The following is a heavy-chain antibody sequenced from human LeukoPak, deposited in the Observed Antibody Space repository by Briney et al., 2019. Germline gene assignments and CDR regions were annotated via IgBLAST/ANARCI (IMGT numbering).Heavy chain of an antibody. J-gene: IGHJ3*02. Sequence: GASVKVSCKASGYTFTSYGISWVRQAPGQGLEWMGWISAYNGNTNYAQKLQGRVTMTTDTSTSTAYMELRSLRSDDTAVYYCARGYYDFWSGYLDAFDIWGQGTMVTVSS. V-gene: IGHV1-18*01. CDR3: ARGYYDFWSGYLDAFDI. CDR2: ISAYNGNT. D-gene: IGHD3-3*01. CDR1: GYTFTSYG.